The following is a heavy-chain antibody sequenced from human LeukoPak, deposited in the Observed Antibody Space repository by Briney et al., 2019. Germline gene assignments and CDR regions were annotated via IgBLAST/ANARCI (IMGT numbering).Heavy chain of an antibody. CDR3: ARDRKQWLGAPDAFDI. D-gene: IGHD6-19*01. CDR2: IYHSGST. Sequence: TSQTLSLTCAVSGDSISSSNWWSWVRQPPGKGLEWIGEIYHSGSTNYNPSLKSRVTISVDKSKNQFSLKLSSVTAADTAVYYCARDRKQWLGAPDAFDIWGQGTMVTVSS. CDR1: GDSISSSNW. J-gene: IGHJ3*02. V-gene: IGHV4-4*02.